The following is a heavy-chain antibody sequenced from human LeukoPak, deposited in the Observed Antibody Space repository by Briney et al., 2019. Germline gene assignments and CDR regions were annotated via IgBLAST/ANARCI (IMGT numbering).Heavy chain of an antibody. D-gene: IGHD6-19*01. CDR3: ARPFTGYSSDINVDY. CDR2: INAGNGNT. V-gene: IGHV1-3*01. J-gene: IGHJ4*02. CDR1: GYTFTSYA. Sequence: GASVKVSCKASGYTFTSYAMHWVRQAPGQRLEWMGWINAGNGNTKYSQKFQGRVTITRDTSASTAYMELSSLRSEDTAVYHCARPFTGYSSDINVDYWGQGTLVTVSS.